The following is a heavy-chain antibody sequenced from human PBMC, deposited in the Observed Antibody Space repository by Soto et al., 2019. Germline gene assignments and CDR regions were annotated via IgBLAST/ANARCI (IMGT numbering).Heavy chain of an antibody. CDR2: IYYSGST. V-gene: IGHV4-59*08. Sequence: SETLSLTCTVSGGSIRSYYWSWIRQPPGKGLEWIGYIYYSGSTNYNPSLKSRVTISVDTSKNQFSLKLSSVTAADTAVYYCARRHSSSLDVWGQGTTVTVSS. D-gene: IGHD6-13*01. CDR3: ARRHSSSLDV. CDR1: GGSIRSYY. J-gene: IGHJ6*02.